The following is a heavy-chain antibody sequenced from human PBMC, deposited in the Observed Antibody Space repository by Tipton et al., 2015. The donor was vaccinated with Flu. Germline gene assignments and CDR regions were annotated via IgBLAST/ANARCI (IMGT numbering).Heavy chain of an antibody. Sequence: QLVQSRAEVKKPGSSVKVSCKASGGTFSSYAISWVRQAPGQGLEWMGRIIPIFGTANYAQKFQGRVTITADESTSTAYMGLSSLRSEDTAVYYCGGGPVIVVVPAAMGWFDPWGQGTLVSVSS. CDR3: GGGPVIVVVPAAMGWFDP. V-gene: IGHV1-69*18. J-gene: IGHJ5*02. CDR2: IIPIFGTA. CDR1: GGTFSSYA. D-gene: IGHD2-2*01.